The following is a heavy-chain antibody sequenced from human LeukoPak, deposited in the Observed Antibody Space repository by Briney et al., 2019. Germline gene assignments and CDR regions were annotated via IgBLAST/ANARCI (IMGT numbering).Heavy chain of an antibody. Sequence: GASVKVSCKASGYTFTGYYMHWVRQAPGQGLEWMGWINPNSGGTNYAQKFQGRVTMTRATSISTAYMELSRLRSDDTAVYYCAREVYDYVWGGYRRYNWFDPWGQGTLVTVSS. D-gene: IGHD3-16*02. CDR2: INPNSGGT. CDR1: GYTFTGYY. J-gene: IGHJ5*02. V-gene: IGHV1-2*02. CDR3: AREVYDYVWGGYRRYNWFDP.